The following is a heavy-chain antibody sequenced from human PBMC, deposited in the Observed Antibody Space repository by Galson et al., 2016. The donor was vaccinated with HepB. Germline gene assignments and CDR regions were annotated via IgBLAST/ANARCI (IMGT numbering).Heavy chain of an antibody. CDR3: AKGGRDTSGYEN. CDR1: GFTFSSYA. Sequence: LRLSCAASGFTFSSYAMTWVRQAPGKGLEWVSDISSSGDSTYYADSVKGRFTISRDNSKNTLHLQMNSLRVEDTAVYYCAKGGRDTSGYENWGQGTVVTVSS. V-gene: IGHV3-23*01. D-gene: IGHD3-22*01. J-gene: IGHJ3*01. CDR2: ISSSGDST.